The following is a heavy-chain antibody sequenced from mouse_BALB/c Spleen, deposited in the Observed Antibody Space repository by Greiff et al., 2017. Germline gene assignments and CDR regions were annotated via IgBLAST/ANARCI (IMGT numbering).Heavy chain of an antibody. Sequence: QVQLQQSGPGLVAPSQSLSITCTVSGFSLTSYGVHWVRQPPGKGLEWLGMIWGDGSTDYNSALKSRLSISKDNSKSQVFLKMNSLQTDDTARYYCARDLYYGSSWFAYWGQGTLVTVSA. D-gene: IGHD1-1*01. CDR1: GFSLTSYG. J-gene: IGHJ3*01. CDR3: ARDLYYGSSWFAY. V-gene: IGHV2-6-7*01. CDR2: IWGDGST.